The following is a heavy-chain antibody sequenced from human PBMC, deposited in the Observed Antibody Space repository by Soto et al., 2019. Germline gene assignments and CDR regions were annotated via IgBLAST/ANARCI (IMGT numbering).Heavy chain of an antibody. V-gene: IGHV1-2*02. CDR2: INPNSGGT. J-gene: IGHJ5*02. CDR3: ARDHEVQAFWGSPVNWFDP. D-gene: IGHD7-27*01. Sequence: ASVKVSCKASGYTFTGYYMHWVRQAPGQGLEWMGWINPNSGGTNYAQKFQGRVTMTRDTSISTAYMELSRLRSDDTAVYYCARDHEVQAFWGSPVNWFDPWGQGTLVTVSS. CDR1: GYTFTGYY.